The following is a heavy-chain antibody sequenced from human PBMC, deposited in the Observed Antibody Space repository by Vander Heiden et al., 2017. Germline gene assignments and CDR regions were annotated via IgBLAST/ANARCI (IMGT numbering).Heavy chain of an antibody. D-gene: IGHD3-10*01. CDR1: GASSTPYY. CDR2: VYASGRT. Sequence: QVQLQESGPRLVKPSDTLSLTCTASGASSTPYYWHWIRWTAGKGLEWIGRVYASGRTDYNPSLSSRVTLSVDISKNQFSLKLSSVTAADTAVYYCARGTSSFTMVREVVSTNIFYYYGMDVWGQGATVAVSS. CDR3: ARGTSSFTMVREVVSTNIFYYYGMDV. J-gene: IGHJ6*02. V-gene: IGHV4-4*07.